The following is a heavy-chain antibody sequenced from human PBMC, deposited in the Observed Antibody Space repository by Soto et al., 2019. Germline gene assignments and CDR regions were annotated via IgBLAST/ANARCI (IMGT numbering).Heavy chain of an antibody. CDR3: ARSMRSSSSVYYYMDV. V-gene: IGHV4-59*01. J-gene: IGHJ6*03. Sequence: QVQLQESGPGLVKPSETLSLTCTVSGGSISSYYWSWIRQPPGKGLEWIGYIYYSGSTNYNPSLKSRVTISVDTSKNQFSLKLSSVTAADTAVYYCARSMRSSSSVYYYMDVWGKGTTVTVSS. CDR1: GGSISSYY. D-gene: IGHD6-6*01. CDR2: IYYSGST.